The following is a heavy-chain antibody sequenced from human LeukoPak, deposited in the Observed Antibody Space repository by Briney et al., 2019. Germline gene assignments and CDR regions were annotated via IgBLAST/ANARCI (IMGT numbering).Heavy chain of an antibody. V-gene: IGHV7-4-1*02. CDR2: INTKTGNP. CDR1: GGTFSSYA. J-gene: IGHJ4*02. Sequence: GASVKVSCKASGGTFSSYAISWVRQAPGQGLEWLGWINTKTGNPTYAQGFTGRFVFSLDTSVSTAYLQISSLKADDTAIYYCARGSMELRFTLPYWGQGTLVTVSS. CDR3: ARGSMELRFTLPY. D-gene: IGHD1-26*01.